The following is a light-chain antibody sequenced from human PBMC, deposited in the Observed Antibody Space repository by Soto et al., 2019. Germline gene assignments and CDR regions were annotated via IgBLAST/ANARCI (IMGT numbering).Light chain of an antibody. CDR2: HAS. CDR3: QQYNKWPLT. Sequence: EIVMTQSPATLSVSPGERATLSCRASQSVSNNLARYQQKPDQAPRLLIYHASTRATGIPARFSGSGSGTEFTLTISSLQSEDVAGYYCQQYNKWPLTFVGGTKVEIK. CDR1: QSVSNN. V-gene: IGKV3-15*01. J-gene: IGKJ4*01.